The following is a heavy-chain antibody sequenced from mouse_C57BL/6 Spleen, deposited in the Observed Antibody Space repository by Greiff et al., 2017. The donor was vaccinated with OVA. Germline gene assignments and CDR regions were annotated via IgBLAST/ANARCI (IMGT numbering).Heavy chain of an antibody. J-gene: IGHJ3*01. CDR2: IDPSDSET. D-gene: IGHD2-4*01. V-gene: IGHV1-52*01. Sequence: VQLQQPGAELVRPGSSVKLSCKASGYTFTSYWMHWVKHRPIQGLEWIGDIDPSDSETHYNQKFKDKATLTVDKSSSTAYMQLSSLTSEDSAVYDCERWDEYDDWFADWGQGTLVTVSA. CDR1: GYTFTSYW. CDR3: ERWDEYDDWFAD.